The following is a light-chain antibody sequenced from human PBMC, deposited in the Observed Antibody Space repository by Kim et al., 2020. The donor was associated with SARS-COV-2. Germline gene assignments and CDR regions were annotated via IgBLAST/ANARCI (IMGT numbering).Light chain of an antibody. J-gene: IGLJ1*01. CDR1: SIGGHS. CDR2: YDS. Sequence: PGQTARITCGGNSIGGHSVHWYQQKPGQAPVLVIYYDSDRPSGIPERFSGSKAATTATLTISRVEAGDEADYYCQVWDTDTDDYVFGTGTKVTVL. CDR3: QVWDTDTDDYV. V-gene: IGLV3-21*01.